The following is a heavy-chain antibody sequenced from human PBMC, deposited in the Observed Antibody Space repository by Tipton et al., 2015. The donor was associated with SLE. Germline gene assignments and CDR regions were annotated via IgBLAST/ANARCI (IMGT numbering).Heavy chain of an antibody. J-gene: IGHJ3*02. CDR1: GASISSDVYY. Sequence: TLSLTCSVSGASISSDVYYWSWIRQLPGKGLEWIGYIYNTGNTYYNPSLKSRVTMSVDTSKNQFSLRVTSVTAADTAVYYCAREVITITDSDAFDIWGQGTMVTVSS. V-gene: IGHV4-31*03. CDR2: IYNTGNT. D-gene: IGHD2-21*01. CDR3: AREVITITDSDAFDI.